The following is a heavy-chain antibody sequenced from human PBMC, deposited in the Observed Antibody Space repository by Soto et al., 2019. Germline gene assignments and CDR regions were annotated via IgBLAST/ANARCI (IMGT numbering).Heavy chain of an antibody. Sequence: EVQLLESGGALVQPGGSLRLSCVASGFTFRTYSMSWVRQVPGKGLEWVSGVSGGGGSTYYAGSVRGRFTISRVNSKNTLYLQMNMLRADDTAVYYCAKDRHCGGRTGQRGYFDHWGQGTTVTVAS. D-gene: IGHD2-15*01. CDR1: GFTFRTYS. J-gene: IGHJ4*02. V-gene: IGHV3-23*01. CDR3: AKDRHCGGRTGQRGYFDH. CDR2: VSGGGGST.